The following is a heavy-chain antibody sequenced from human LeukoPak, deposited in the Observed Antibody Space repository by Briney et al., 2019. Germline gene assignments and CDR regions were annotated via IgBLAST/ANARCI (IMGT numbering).Heavy chain of an antibody. CDR1: GFIFDDYA. J-gene: IGHJ4*02. D-gene: IGHD6-6*01. CDR3: AKDRDYSSSGASVDY. Sequence: GGSLRLSCAASGFIFDDYAMHWVRQAPGKGLEWVSGINWNSGSIGYADSVKGRFTISRDNAKNSLYLQMNSLRAEDTALYYCAKDRDYSSSGASVDYWGQGTLVTVSS. CDR2: INWNSGSI. V-gene: IGHV3-9*01.